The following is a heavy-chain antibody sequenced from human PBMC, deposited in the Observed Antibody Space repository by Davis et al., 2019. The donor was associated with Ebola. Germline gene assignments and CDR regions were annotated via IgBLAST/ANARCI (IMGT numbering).Heavy chain of an antibody. CDR1: GFTFSSYS. D-gene: IGHD2/OR15-2a*01. V-gene: IGHV3-48*02. CDR2: ISSSSTI. J-gene: IGHJ4*02. Sequence: GGSLRLSCAASGFTFSSYSMNWVRQAPGKGLEWVSYISSSSTIYYADSVKGRFTISRDNAKNSLYLQMNSLRDEDTAVYYCARDRSPGLGDYCFDYWGQGTLVTVSS. CDR3: ARDRSPGLGDYCFDY.